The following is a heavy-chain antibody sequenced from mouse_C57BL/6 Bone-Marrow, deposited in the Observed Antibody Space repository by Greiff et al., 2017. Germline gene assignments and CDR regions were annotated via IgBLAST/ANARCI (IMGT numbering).Heavy chain of an antibody. CDR2: LDPEDGET. D-gene: IGHD1-1*01. CDR1: GFTIKDYY. V-gene: IGHV14-2*01. Sequence: EVQLQQSGAELVKPGASVKLSCTASGFTIKDYYMHWVKQRTEQGLEWIGRLDPEDGETNYAPKFQGKATITADTSSNTAYLQLSSLTSEDTAVYYCAREYYGSSPFAYWGQGTLVTVSA. CDR3: AREYYGSSPFAY. J-gene: IGHJ3*01.